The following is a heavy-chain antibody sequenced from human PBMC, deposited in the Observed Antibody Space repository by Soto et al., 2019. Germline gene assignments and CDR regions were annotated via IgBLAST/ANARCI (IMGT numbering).Heavy chain of an antibody. CDR3: AREVILTGYRYGNLDQ. Sequence: LILSCAASVFTFSHYAMHWVRQAPGKGLEWVAVISYDGSNKYYADSVKGRFAISRDNSKNTLYVQLNSLRAEDKAVYYCAREVILTGYRYGNLDQWGQGSLVTVSS. V-gene: IGHV3-30*09. J-gene: IGHJ4*02. CDR2: ISYDGSNK. D-gene: IGHD3-9*01. CDR1: VFTFSHYA.